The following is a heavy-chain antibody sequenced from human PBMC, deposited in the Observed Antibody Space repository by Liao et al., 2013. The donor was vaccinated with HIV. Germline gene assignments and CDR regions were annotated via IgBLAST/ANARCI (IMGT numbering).Heavy chain of an antibody. J-gene: IGHJ4*02. V-gene: IGHV4-4*07. CDR1: GGSVSTYY. CDR2: ASTSENT. Sequence: QVQLQESGPGLVKPSGTLSLTCTVSGGSVSTYYWSWIRQPAGKGLEWIGRASTSENTNYNPSLKSRITMSVDTSRNQFSLKLSSVTAADTAVYYCARGRAIDYWGQGTLVTVSS. CDR3: ARGRAIDY.